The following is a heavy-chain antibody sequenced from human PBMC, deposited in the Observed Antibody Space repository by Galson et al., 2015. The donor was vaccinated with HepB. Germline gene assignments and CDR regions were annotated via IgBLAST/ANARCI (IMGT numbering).Heavy chain of an antibody. CDR2: ISAGSGST. J-gene: IGHJ4*02. CDR3: AKPALFGVVISPYFDE. D-gene: IGHD3-3*01. V-gene: IGHV3-23*01. Sequence: SLRLSCAASGFSFSSYAMSWVRQAPGKGLEWVSGISAGSGSTYYGDSVKGRFTISRDNFKDTLYLQMNSLRVEDTAVYYCAKPALFGVVISPYFDEWGQGTLVTVSS. CDR1: GFSFSSYA.